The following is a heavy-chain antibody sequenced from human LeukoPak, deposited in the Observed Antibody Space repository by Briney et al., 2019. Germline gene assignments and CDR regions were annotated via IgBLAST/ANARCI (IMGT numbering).Heavy chain of an antibody. CDR3: AKVLTAAGLDL. Sequence: SETLSLTCSVSGGSMSDSIAWGWVRQPPGKGLEWLANIHDDGRTAPNPSLRSRLTISQDRSKNQFSLKVSSVTAADTAFYYCAKVLTAAGLDLWGQGILVTVSS. J-gene: IGHJ5*02. CDR1: GGSMSDSIA. V-gene: IGHV4/OR15-8*01. D-gene: IGHD6-25*01. CDR2: IHDDGRT.